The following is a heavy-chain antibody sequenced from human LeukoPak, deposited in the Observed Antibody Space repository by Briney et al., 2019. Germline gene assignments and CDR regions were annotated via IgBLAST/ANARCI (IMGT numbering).Heavy chain of an antibody. V-gene: IGHV3-33*01. CDR2: IWYDGSNK. CDR3: ARAFGGGYGGFDY. D-gene: IGHD3-16*01. J-gene: IGHJ4*02. Sequence: GRSLRLSCAASGFTFSSYGMHWVRQAPGKGLEWVAVIWYDGSNKYYADSVKGRFTISRDNSKNTLYLQMNSLRAEDTVVYYCARAFGGGYGGFDYWGQGTLVTVSS. CDR1: GFTFSSYG.